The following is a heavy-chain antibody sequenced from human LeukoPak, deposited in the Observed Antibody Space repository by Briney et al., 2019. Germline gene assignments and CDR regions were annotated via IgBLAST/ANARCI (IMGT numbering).Heavy chain of an antibody. CDR3: ARGGRGYCTSSSCYFDY. CDR2: TYYRSKWYN. D-gene: IGHD2-2*01. J-gene: IGHJ4*02. V-gene: IGHV6-1*01. CDR1: GDSVSSAA. Sequence: SPTLSLTCAISGDSVSSAAWNWIRQSPSRGLEWLGRTYYRSKWYNDYAVSVKSRITINPDTSKNQFSLQLNSVTPEDTAVYYCARGGRGYCTSSSCYFDYWGQGTLVTVSA.